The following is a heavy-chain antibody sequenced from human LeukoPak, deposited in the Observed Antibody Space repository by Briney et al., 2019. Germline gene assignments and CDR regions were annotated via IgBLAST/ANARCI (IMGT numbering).Heavy chain of an antibody. CDR3: AKSSSSARQPFDY. J-gene: IGHJ4*02. D-gene: IGHD6-6*01. Sequence: GGSLRLSCAASGFTFSSYVMNWVRQAPGKGLEWVSAIIGSGGGGTTYYADSVKGRFTISRDNSRNTLYLQMSSLRAEDTAVYYCAKSSSSARQPFDYWGQGTLVTVSS. CDR2: IIGSGGGGTT. CDR1: GFTFSSYV. V-gene: IGHV3-23*01.